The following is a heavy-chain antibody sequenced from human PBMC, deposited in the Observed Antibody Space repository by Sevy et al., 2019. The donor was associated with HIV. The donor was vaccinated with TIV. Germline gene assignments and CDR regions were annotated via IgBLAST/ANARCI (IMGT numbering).Heavy chain of an antibody. D-gene: IGHD4-17*01. J-gene: IGHJ1*01. Sequence: GESLKISCAASGFTFSSYEMNWVRQAPGKGLEWVSYISSSGSTIYYADSVKGRFTISRDNAKNSLYLQMNSLRAEDTAVYYCARGYHYGDYGYFQHWGQGTLVTVSS. CDR1: GFTFSSYE. CDR3: ARGYHYGDYGYFQH. V-gene: IGHV3-48*03. CDR2: ISSSGSTI.